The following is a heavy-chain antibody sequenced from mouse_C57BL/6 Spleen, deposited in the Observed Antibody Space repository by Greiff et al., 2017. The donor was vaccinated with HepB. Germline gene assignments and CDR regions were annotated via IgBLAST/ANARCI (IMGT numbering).Heavy chain of an antibody. V-gene: IGHV1-53*01. J-gene: IGHJ3*01. D-gene: IGHD1-1*01. CDR1: GYTFTSYW. CDR3: AREGLLPFAY. CDR2: INPSNGGT. Sequence: QVQLQQPGTELVKPGAFGYTFTSYWMHWVKQRPGQGLEWIGNINPSNGGTNYNEKFKSKATLTVDKSSSTAYMQLSSLTSEDSAVYYCAREGLLPFAYWGQGTLVTVSA.